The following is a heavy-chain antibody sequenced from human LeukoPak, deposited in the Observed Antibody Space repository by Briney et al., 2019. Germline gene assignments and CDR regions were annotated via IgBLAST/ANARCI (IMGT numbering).Heavy chain of an antibody. V-gene: IGHV3-23*01. Sequence: PGGSLRLSCAASGFTFSSYAMSWVRQAPGKGLEWVSAISVSGGSTYYADSVKGRFTISRDNSKHTLYLQMNSLRAEDTAVYYCAKGRRGSPATTFDYWGQGTLVTVSS. CDR3: AKGRRGSPATTFDY. CDR1: GFTFSSYA. CDR2: ISVSGGST. J-gene: IGHJ4*02. D-gene: IGHD5-12*01.